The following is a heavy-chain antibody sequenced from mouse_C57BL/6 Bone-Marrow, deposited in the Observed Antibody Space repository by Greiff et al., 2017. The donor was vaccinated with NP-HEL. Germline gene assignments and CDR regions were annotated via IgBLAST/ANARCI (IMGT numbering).Heavy chain of an antibody. V-gene: IGHV7-3*01. CDR2: IRNKANGYTT. D-gene: IGHD2-4*01. J-gene: IGHJ4*01. CDR1: GFTFTDYY. Sequence: EVKVVESGGGLVQPGGSLSLSCAASGFTFTDYYMSWVRQPPGKALEWLVFIRNKANGYTTEYSASVKGRFTISRDNSQSILYLQMNALRAGDSATYYCARSIYYDYADDPFYAMDYGGQGTSVTVSS. CDR3: ARSIYYDYADDPFYAMDY.